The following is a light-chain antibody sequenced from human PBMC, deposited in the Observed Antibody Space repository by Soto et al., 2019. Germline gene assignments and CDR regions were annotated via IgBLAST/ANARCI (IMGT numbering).Light chain of an antibody. V-gene: IGKV3-15*01. Sequence: IVMTQSPATLSVSPGERTTLSCRSRKIVSSNLAWYQQKPGQAPRLLIYGASTRATGSPARFSGSGSGTEFTLTISSLQSEDFAVYYCQQYNNWPPWTFGQGTKVEIK. CDR3: QQYNNWPPWT. CDR2: GAS. J-gene: IGKJ1*01. CDR1: KIVSSN.